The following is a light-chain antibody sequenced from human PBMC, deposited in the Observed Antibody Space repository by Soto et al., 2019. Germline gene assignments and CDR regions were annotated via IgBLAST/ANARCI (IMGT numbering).Light chain of an antibody. CDR3: QQYASSPGT. V-gene: IGKV3-20*01. Sequence: EIMLTQSPGTLSLSPGEGATLSCRASQSVISSYLAWYQQKPGQAPRLLIYGASSRATGIPDRFSGSGSGTDFSLPISRLEPEDFAVYYCQQYASSPGTVGQGTKVESK. CDR2: GAS. J-gene: IGKJ1*01. CDR1: QSVISSY.